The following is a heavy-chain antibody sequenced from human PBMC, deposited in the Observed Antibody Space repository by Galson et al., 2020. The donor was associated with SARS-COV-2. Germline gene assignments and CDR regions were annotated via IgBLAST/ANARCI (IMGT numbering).Heavy chain of an antibody. CDR1: GYTFTGYY. Sequence: ASVKVSCKASGYTFTGYYMHWVRQAPGQGLEWMGRINPNSGGTNYAQKFQGRVTMTRDTSISTAYMELSRLRSDDTAVYYCASNAMVRGVMGWFEPWGQGTLVTVSS. CDR2: INPNSGGT. V-gene: IGHV1-2*06. D-gene: IGHD3-10*01. J-gene: IGHJ5*02. CDR3: ASNAMVRGVMGWFEP.